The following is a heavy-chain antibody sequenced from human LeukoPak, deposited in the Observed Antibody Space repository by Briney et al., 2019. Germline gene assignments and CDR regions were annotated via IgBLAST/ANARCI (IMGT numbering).Heavy chain of an antibody. J-gene: IGHJ4*02. CDR3: AKRSGYTTGWFFDF. D-gene: IGHD6-19*01. CDR1: GFTFGSYA. CDR2: ISGSGDNT. V-gene: IGHV3-23*01. Sequence: GGSLRLSCAASGFTFGSYAMYWVRQAPGKGLEWVSSISGSGDNTYYAESVKGRFTISRDNSKNTLFLQMNSLRAEDTAVFYCAKRSGYTTGWFFDFWGQGTLVTVSS.